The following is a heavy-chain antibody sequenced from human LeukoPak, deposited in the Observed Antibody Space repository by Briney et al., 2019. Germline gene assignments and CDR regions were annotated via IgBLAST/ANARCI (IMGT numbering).Heavy chain of an antibody. J-gene: IGHJ4*02. V-gene: IGHV4-34*01. CDR3: ARSRPPYPHYYYYDSSGRFDY. CDR1: GGSFSGYY. D-gene: IGHD3-22*01. CDR2: INHSGST. Sequence: SETLSLTCAVYGGSFSGYYWSWIRQPPGKGLEWIGEINHSGSTNYNPSLKSRVTISVDTSKNQFSLKLSSVTAADTAVYYCARSRPPYPHYYYYDSSGRFDYWGQGTLVTVSS.